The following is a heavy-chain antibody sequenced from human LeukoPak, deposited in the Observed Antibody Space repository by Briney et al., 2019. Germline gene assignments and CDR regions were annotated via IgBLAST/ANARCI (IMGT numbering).Heavy chain of an antibody. D-gene: IGHD3-22*01. CDR2: IYHSGST. CDR1: GYSISSGYY. J-gene: IGHJ3*02. CDR3: ARPSYDSSGYEDAFDI. Sequence: SSETLSLTXAVSGYSISSGYYWGWVRQPPGKGLEWIGIIYHSGSTYYNPSLKSRVTISVDTSKNQFSLKLSSVTAADTAVYYCARPSYDSSGYEDAFDIWGQGTMVTVSS. V-gene: IGHV4-38-2*01.